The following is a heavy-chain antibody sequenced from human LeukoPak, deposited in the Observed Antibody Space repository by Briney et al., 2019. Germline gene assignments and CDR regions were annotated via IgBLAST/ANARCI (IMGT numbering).Heavy chain of an antibody. CDR1: GGSISSYY. CDR2: IYTSGST. Sequence: SETLSLTCTVSGGSISSYYWSWIRQPAGKGLEWIGRIYTSGSTNYNPSLKSRVTISVDTSKNQFSLKLSSVTAADTAVYYCARGIYCSSTSCYNSYYYYYYMDVWGKGTTVTVSS. D-gene: IGHD2-2*02. CDR3: ARGIYCSSTSCYNSYYYYYYMDV. J-gene: IGHJ6*03. V-gene: IGHV4-4*07.